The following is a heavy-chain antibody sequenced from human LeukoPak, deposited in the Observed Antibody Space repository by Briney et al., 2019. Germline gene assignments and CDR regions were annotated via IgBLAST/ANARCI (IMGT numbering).Heavy chain of an antibody. D-gene: IGHD3-22*01. CDR1: GYTLTELS. CDR3: ATDRGRTYNYDSSGFDY. CDR2: FDPEDGET. V-gene: IGHV1-24*01. Sequence: VASVKVSCTVSGYTLTELSMHWVRQAPGKGLEWMGGFDPEDGETIYAQKFQGRVTMTEDTSTDTAYMELSSLRSEDTAVYYCATDRGRTYNYDSSGFDYWGQGTLVTVSS. J-gene: IGHJ4*02.